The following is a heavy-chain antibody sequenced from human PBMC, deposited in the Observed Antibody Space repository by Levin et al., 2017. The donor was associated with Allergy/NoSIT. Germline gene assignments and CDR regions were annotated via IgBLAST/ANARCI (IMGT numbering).Heavy chain of an antibody. CDR3: ARGGYSSSWDGYYYYYGMDG. Sequence: SETLSLTCTVSGGSISSSSYYWGWIRQPPGKGLEWIGSIYYSGSTYYNPSLKSRVTISVDTSKNQFSLKLSSVTAADTAVYYCARGGYSSSWDGYYYYYGMDGWGQGTTVTVSS. D-gene: IGHD6-13*01. J-gene: IGHJ6*02. CDR2: IYYSGST. V-gene: IGHV4-39*07. CDR1: GGSISSSSYY.